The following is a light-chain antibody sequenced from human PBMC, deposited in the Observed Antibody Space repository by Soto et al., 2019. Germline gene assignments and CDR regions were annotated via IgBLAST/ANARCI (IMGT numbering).Light chain of an antibody. CDR2: GAS. CDR3: QQYDNSPIT. V-gene: IGKV3-20*01. CDR1: QSVSSSF. J-gene: IGKJ5*01. Sequence: IVLTQSPGTLSLSPGERATLSCGSGQSVSSSFLAWYQQRPGQAPRLLIYGASNRATGIPDRFSGSGSGTDFTLTISRLEPEDFAVYYCQQYDNSPITFGQGTRLEIK.